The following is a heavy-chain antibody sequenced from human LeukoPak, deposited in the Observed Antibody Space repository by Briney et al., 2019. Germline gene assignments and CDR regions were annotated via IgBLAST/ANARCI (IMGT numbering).Heavy chain of an antibody. CDR1: GYTFADYY. V-gene: IGHV1-2*02. Sequence: ASVKVSCKASGYTFADYYIHWVRQAPGQGLEWVGWMNPNSGDTNYARSFQGRVTMTRDTSISTAYMELSRLRFDDTAVYYCAKDPFDQMLPENWFDPWGQGILVTVSS. CDR3: AKDPFDQMLPENWFDP. CDR2: MNPNSGDT. D-gene: IGHD2-2*01. J-gene: IGHJ5*02.